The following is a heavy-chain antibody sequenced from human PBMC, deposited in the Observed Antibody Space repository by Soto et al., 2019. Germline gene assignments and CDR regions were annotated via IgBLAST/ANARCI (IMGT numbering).Heavy chain of an antibody. J-gene: IGHJ6*02. V-gene: IGHV5-51*01. CDR2: IYPGDSDT. CDR3: AASIFYYGMDV. Sequence: GESLKISCQVSGYSFTSYWIGWVRQMPGKGLEWMGIIYPGDSDTKYNPSFQGQVTISADKSITTTYLQWSSLKASDTAIYYCAASIFYYGMDVWGQGTTVTVSS. CDR1: GYSFTSYW.